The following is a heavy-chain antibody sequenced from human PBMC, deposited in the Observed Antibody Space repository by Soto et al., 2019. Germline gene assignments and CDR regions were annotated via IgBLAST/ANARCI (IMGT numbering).Heavy chain of an antibody. J-gene: IGHJ4*02. V-gene: IGHV3-9*01. CDR2: ISWNSGSI. D-gene: IGHD1-26*01. CDR3: AKGYSGWRNYVDY. CDR1: GFTFDDYA. Sequence: EVQLVESGGGLVQPGRSLRLSCAASGFTFDDYAMQWVRQAPGKGLEWVSGISWNSGSIGYADSVKGRFTISRDNAKNSLYLQINSLRAEDTALYYCAKGYSGWRNYVDYWGQGTLVTVSS.